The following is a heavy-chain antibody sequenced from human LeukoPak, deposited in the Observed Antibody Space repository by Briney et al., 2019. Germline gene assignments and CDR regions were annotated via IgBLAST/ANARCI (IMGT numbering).Heavy chain of an antibody. J-gene: IGHJ6*02. CDR1: GGSISSYY. V-gene: IGHV4-59*08. CDR2: IYYSGST. Sequence: PSETLSLTCTVSGGSISSYYWSWIRQPPGKGLEWIGYIYYSGSTNYNPSLKSRVTISVDTSKNQFSLKVSTVTAADTAVYYCARQGLQGSYYYYGFDVWGQGTTVTVSS. CDR3: ARQGLQGSYYYYGFDV. D-gene: IGHD3-16*01.